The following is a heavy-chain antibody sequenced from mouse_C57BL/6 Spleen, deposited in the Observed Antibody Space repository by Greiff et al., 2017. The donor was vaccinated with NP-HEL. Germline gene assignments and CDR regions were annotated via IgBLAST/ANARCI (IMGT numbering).Heavy chain of an antibody. CDR1: GYTFTDYY. V-gene: IGHV1-26*01. J-gene: IGHJ2*01. CDR2: INPNNGGT. D-gene: IGHD4-1*01. CDR3: ARGPNWFDY. Sequence: EVKLQQSGPELVKPGASVKISCKASGYTFTDYYMNWVKQSHGKSLEWIGDINPNNGGTSYNQKFKGKATLTVDKSSSTAYMELRSLTSEDSAVYYCARGPNWFDYWGQGTTLTVSS.